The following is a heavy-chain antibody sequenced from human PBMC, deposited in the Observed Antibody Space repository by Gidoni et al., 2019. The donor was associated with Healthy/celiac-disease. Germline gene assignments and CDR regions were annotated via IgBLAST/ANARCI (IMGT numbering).Heavy chain of an antibody. J-gene: IGHJ3*02. CDR3: ARDCSGGSCYSWYAFDI. D-gene: IGHD2-15*01. Sequence: QVQLVESGGGVVQPGRSLRLSCAASGFTFSGYGMHWVRQAPGKGLEWVAVIWYDGSNKYYADSVKGRFTISRDNSKNTLYLQMNSLRAEDTAVYYCARDCSGGSCYSWYAFDIWGQGTMVTVSS. CDR2: IWYDGSNK. V-gene: IGHV3-33*01. CDR1: GFTFSGYG.